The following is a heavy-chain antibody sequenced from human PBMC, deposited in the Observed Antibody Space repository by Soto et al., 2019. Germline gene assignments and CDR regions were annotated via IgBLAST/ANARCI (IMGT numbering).Heavy chain of an antibody. V-gene: IGHV1-18*01. CDR3: ARGLYRRGTYYAFDN. CDR2: ISAYNGNT. D-gene: IGHD1-26*01. Sequence: QVPLVQSGPEVKKPGASVKVSCKTSGYTPTNYDIGWVRQAPGQGLEYMGWISAYNGNTNYARKLQDRVTLTTDTSTRTAYMELRSLQSDDTAIYYCARGLYRRGTYYAFDNWGQGTLDTVSS. CDR1: GYTPTNYD. J-gene: IGHJ4*02.